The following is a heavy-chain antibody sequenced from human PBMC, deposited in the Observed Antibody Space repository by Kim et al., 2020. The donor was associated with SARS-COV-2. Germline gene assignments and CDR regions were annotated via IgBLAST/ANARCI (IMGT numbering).Heavy chain of an antibody. CDR2: INHSGST. Sequence: SETLSLTCAVYGGSFSGYYWSWIRQPPGKGLEWIGEINHSGSTNYNPSLKSRVTISVDTSKNQFSLKLSSVTAADTAVYYCARGHPLRGPSFDYWGQGTLVTVSS. J-gene: IGHJ4*02. V-gene: IGHV4-34*01. D-gene: IGHD3-10*01. CDR1: GGSFSGYY. CDR3: ARGHPLRGPSFDY.